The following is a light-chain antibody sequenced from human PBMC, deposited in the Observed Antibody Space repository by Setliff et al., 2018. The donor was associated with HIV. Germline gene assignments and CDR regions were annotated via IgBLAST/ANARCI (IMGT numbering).Light chain of an antibody. CDR1: ALPNQY. V-gene: IGLV3-25*03. J-gene: IGLJ2*01. Sequence: SYELTQPPSMSVYPGQTATITCSGEALPNQYVYWYQQRPGQAPILMICKDSERPSGIPERFSGSSSGTTVTLTISGVQAEDEADYYCQSADSSGTYPVVFGGGTKGTV. CDR3: QSADSSGTYPVV. CDR2: KDS.